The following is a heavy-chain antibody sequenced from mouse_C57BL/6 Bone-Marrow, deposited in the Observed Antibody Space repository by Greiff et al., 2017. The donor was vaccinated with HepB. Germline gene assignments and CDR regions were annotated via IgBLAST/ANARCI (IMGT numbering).Heavy chain of an antibody. CDR3: ANYEYGFAY. CDR2: INTGSGGN. Sequence: VQLQQSGAELVRPGTSVKVSCKASGYAFTNYLIEWVKQRPGQGLEWIGVINTGSGGNIYTEKFKGKATLTADKSSSTAYSQLTSLTSEDSAVYFFANYEYGFAYWGQGTLVTVSA. V-gene: IGHV1-54*01. J-gene: IGHJ3*01. CDR1: GYAFTNYL. D-gene: IGHD2-4*01.